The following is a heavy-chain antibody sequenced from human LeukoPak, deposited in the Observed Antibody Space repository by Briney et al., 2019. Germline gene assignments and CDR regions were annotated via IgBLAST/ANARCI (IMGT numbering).Heavy chain of an antibody. V-gene: IGHV4-39*01. CDR2: IYYSGST. CDR1: GGSISSSSYY. Sequence: SETLSLTCTVSGGSISSSSYYWGWIRQPPGKGLEWIGSIYYSGSTYYNPSLKSRVTISVDTSKNQLSLKLSSVTAADTAVYYCARDIVVVPAADNWFDPWGQGTLVTVSS. D-gene: IGHD2-2*01. J-gene: IGHJ5*02. CDR3: ARDIVVVPAADNWFDP.